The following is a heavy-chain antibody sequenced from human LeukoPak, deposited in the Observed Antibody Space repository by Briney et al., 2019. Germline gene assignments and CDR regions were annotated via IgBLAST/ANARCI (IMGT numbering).Heavy chain of an antibody. Sequence: GGSLRLSCAASGFTFSSYAMSWVRQAPGKGLEWVSAVSGSGGSTYYANSVKGRFTISRDNSKNTLYLQMNSLRAEDTAVYYCATSGLSRFGFWGQGTLVTVSS. CDR1: GFTFSSYA. J-gene: IGHJ4*02. D-gene: IGHD2/OR15-2a*01. CDR2: VSGSGGST. CDR3: ATSGLSRFGF. V-gene: IGHV3-23*01.